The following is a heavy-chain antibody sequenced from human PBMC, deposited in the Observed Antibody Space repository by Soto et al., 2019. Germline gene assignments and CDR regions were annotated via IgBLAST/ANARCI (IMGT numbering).Heavy chain of an antibody. D-gene: IGHD5-12*01. J-gene: IGHJ6*02. V-gene: IGHV4-61*01. CDR1: GGSVSSGSFY. CDR2: FYDSGST. Sequence: LSLTCTVSGGSVSSGSFYWSWIRRPPGKGLERIGYFYDSGSTNYNPSLRSRVTMSVDTSKNQFSLKLSSVTAADTAVYYCAASAPPATNYYYAMDVWGQGTTVTVSS. CDR3: AASAPPATNYYYAMDV.